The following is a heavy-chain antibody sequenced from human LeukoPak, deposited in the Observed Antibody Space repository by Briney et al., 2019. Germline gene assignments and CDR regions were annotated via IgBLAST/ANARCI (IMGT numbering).Heavy chain of an antibody. CDR1: GGSISSGSYY. CDR2: IYTSGST. D-gene: IGHD2-2*01. V-gene: IGHV4-61*02. J-gene: IGHJ3*02. Sequence: SQTLSLTCTVSGGSISSGSYYWSWIRQPAGKGLEWIGRIYTSGSTNYNPSLKSRVTISVDTSKNQFSLKLSSVTAADTAVYYCARGLGYCSSTSCRSGAFDIWGQGTMVTVSS. CDR3: ARGLGYCSSTSCRSGAFDI.